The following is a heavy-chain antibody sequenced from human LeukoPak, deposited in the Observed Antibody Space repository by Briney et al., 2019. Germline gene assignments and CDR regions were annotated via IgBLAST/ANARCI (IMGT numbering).Heavy chain of an antibody. CDR1: GFTFSSYA. J-gene: IGHJ5*02. D-gene: IGHD2-8*01. Sequence: RGSLRLSCAASGFTFSSYAMSWVRQAPGKGLEWVSVISGSGGSTYYADSVKGRFTISRDNSKNTLYLQMNSLRAEDTAIYYCAKGLVYLKEGWFDPWGQGTLVTVSS. V-gene: IGHV3-23*01. CDR2: ISGSGGST. CDR3: AKGLVYLKEGWFDP.